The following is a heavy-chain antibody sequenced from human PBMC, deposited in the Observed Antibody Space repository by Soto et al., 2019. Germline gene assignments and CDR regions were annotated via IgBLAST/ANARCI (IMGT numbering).Heavy chain of an antibody. CDR2: TYYRSKWYN. J-gene: IGHJ4*02. CDR3: ARDGRMSVPNNLRFDN. Sequence: SQTLSLTCAISGDSVSSNSAAWNWIRQSPSRGLERLGRTYYRSKWYNDYAVSVKSRITINPDTSKNQFSLQLNSVTPEDTAVYYCARDGRMSVPNNLRFDNWAQGTLVTVS. CDR1: GDSVSSNSAA. D-gene: IGHD4-4*01. V-gene: IGHV6-1*01.